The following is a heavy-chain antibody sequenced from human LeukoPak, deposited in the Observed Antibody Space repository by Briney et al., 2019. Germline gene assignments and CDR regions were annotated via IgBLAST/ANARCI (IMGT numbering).Heavy chain of an antibody. CDR3: ARKLSFYYYYGMDV. D-gene: IGHD1-7*01. CDR1: GGSISSYY. V-gene: IGHV4-59*01. Sequence: SETLSLTCTVSGGSISSYYWSWIRQPPGQGLEWIGYIYYSGSTNYNPSLKSRVTISVDTSKNQFSLKLSSVTAADTAVYYCARKLSFYYYYGMDVWGQGTTVTVSS. CDR2: IYYSGST. J-gene: IGHJ6*02.